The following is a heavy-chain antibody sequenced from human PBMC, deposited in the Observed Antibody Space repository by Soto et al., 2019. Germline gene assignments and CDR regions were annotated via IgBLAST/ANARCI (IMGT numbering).Heavy chain of an antibody. CDR3: ARDDFVRAAARKDYYDWMDD. Sequence: GGSLRLSCEAAGFTFSSYWMSWARQAPGKGLEWVANIKQDGSEKYYVDSVEGRFTISRDNAKNSLYLQMHSLRGEDTAVYYCARDDFVRAAARKDYYDWMDDWGQGTTVTVSS. V-gene: IGHV3-7*01. CDR2: IKQDGSEK. D-gene: IGHD5-18*01. J-gene: IGHJ6*02. CDR1: GFTFSSYW.